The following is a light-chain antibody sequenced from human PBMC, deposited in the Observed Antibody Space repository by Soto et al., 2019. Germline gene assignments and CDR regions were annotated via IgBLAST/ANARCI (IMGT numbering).Light chain of an antibody. J-gene: IGKJ2*01. CDR3: QQDYNLPLT. V-gene: IGKV3D-7*01. CDR2: GAS. CDR1: QSVSSSY. Sequence: EIVMTQSPATLSLSPGERATLSCRASQSVSSSYLSWYQQKPGQAPRLLIYGASTRATGIPARFSGSGSGTDFTLTISSLQPEDFAVYYCQQDYNLPLTFGQGTQLEIK.